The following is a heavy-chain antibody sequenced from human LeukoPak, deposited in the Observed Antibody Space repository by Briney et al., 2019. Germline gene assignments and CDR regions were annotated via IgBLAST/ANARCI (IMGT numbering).Heavy chain of an antibody. CDR2: IKQDRSEK. V-gene: IGHV3-7*01. CDR3: AKGGRGNGEVY. D-gene: IGHD3-16*01. Sequence: GSLRLSCAVSGFTFSSYWMNWVRQAPGKGLEWVANIKQDRSEKNYVDSVKGRFTISRDNAKSSLFLQMNDLRAEDTAVYYCAKGGRGNGEVYWGQGTLITVSS. J-gene: IGHJ4*02. CDR1: GFTFSSYW.